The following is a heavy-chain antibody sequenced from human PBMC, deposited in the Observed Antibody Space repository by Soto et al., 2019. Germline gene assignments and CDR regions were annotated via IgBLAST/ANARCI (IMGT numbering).Heavy chain of an antibody. V-gene: IGHV1-46*01. CDR2: VNPSGGHT. CDR1: GDTFTDYY. Sequence: QVQLMQSGAEVKKPGASVKVSCKASGDTFTDYYIHWVRQAPGQGLEWMGTVNPSGGHTTYAQHFLGTVTITRDTATSTLYMELTSLTSDDTAIYYCARGGHVVVVTAALDYWGQGTLVTVSS. J-gene: IGHJ4*02. CDR3: ARGGHVVVVTAALDY. D-gene: IGHD2-21*02.